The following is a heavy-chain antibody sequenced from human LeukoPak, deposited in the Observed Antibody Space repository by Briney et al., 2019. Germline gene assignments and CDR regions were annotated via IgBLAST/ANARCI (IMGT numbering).Heavy chain of an antibody. V-gene: IGHV4-39*01. CDR3: ASGRIWLLDY. CDR1: GGSISSSSYH. J-gene: IGHJ4*02. D-gene: IGHD3-3*02. Sequence: SETLSLTCTVSGGSISSSSYHWGWIRQPPGKGLEWIGSIYYSGSTYYNPSLKSRVTISVDTSKNQFSLKLSSVTAADTAVYYCASGRIWLLDYWGQGTLVTVSS. CDR2: IYYSGST.